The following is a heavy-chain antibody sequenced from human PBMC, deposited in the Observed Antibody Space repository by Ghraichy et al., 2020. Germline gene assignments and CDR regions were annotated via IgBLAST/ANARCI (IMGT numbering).Heavy chain of an antibody. CDR1: GGSFSGYY. J-gene: IGHJ4*02. V-gene: IGHV4-34*01. D-gene: IGHD6-13*01. Sequence: SETLSLTCAVYGGSFSGYYWSWIRQPPGKGLEWIGEINHSGSTNYNPSLKSRVTISVDTSKNQFSLKLSSVTAADTAVYYCARGGGRSIWSSSWYDWGQGTLVTVSS. CDR3: ARGGGRSIWSSSWYD. CDR2: INHSGST.